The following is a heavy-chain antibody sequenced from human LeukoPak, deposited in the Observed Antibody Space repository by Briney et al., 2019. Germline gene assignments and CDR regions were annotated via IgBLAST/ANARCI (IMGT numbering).Heavy chain of an antibody. J-gene: IGHJ5*02. Sequence: PSETLSLTCTVSGGSISSYYWSWIRQPAGKGLEWIGRIYTSGSTNYNPSLKSRVTMSVDTSKNQFSLKLSSVTAADTAVYYCAREGSTSPVGWFDPWGQGTLVTVSS. CDR1: GGSISSYY. V-gene: IGHV4-4*07. CDR2: IYTSGST. CDR3: AREGSTSPVGWFDP. D-gene: IGHD2-2*01.